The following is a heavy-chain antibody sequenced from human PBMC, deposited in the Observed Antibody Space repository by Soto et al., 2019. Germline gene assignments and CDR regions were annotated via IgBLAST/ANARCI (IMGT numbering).Heavy chain of an antibody. CDR2: IYPGDSDA. V-gene: IGHV5-51*01. CDR1: GYSFTDYW. D-gene: IGHD3-9*01. J-gene: IGHJ4*02. CDR3: ARQADYNILTGYFYYFDY. Sequence: PGESLKISCKSSGYSFTDYWIGWVRPMPGKGLEWMGIIYPGDSDARYSPSFQGQVTISVDTSINTAFLRWNSLTASDTAMYYCARQADYNILTGYFYYFDYWGQGSLVTVSS.